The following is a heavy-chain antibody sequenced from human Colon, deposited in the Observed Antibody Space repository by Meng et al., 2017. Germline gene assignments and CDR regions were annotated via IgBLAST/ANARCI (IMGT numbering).Heavy chain of an antibody. D-gene: IGHD4-23*01. V-gene: IGHV4-4*02. Sequence: LQDSVPGLGKPSGTLSLTCTVSGGSISSNNWWSWVRQSPGRGLEWIGEIYQSGSTNYSPSLKSRVTISLDKSKNQFSLKVSYMTAADTAVYFRARVPTTVDPFESWGQGTLVTVSS. CDR2: IYQSGST. CDR1: GGSISSNNW. J-gene: IGHJ4*02. CDR3: ARVPTTVDPFES.